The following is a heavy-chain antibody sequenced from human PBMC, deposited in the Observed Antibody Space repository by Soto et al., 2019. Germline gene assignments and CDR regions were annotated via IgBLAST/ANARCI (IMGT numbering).Heavy chain of an antibody. CDR2: ISSSSSTI. CDR1: GFTFSSYS. D-gene: IGHD6-19*01. V-gene: IGHV3-48*02. CDR3: ARERYSSGLNWFDP. J-gene: IGHJ5*02. Sequence: EVQLVESGGGLVQPGGSLRLSCAASGFTFSSYSMNWVRQAPGKGLEWVSYISSSSSTIYYADSVKGRFTISRDNAKNSLNLQMNSLRDEDTAVYYCARERYSSGLNWFDPWGKGTLVTVSS.